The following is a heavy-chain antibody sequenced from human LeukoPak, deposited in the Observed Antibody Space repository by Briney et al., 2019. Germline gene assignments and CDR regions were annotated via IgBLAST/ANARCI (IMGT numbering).Heavy chain of an antibody. J-gene: IGHJ6*03. CDR1: GSTLTELS. V-gene: IGHV1-24*01. CDR2: FDPEDGET. Sequence: ASVKVSCKVSGSTLTELSMHWVRQAPAKGLEGMGGFDPEDGETMLAQNFQGRVTMTEDTSTDTAYLELNSLKSEDTAVYFCASRKLTGRHHFFYYMDVWGKGATVIVSS. CDR3: ASRKLTGRHHFFYYMDV. D-gene: IGHD1-20*01.